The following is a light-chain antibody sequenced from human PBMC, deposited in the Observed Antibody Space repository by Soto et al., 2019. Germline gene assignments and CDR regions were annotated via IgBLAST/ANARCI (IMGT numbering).Light chain of an antibody. Sequence: DIQMTQSPSSVSASVGDRVTITCRTSQGINNWLAWYQQKPEKAPKVLIYRASHLESGVPSRFSASGSGTEFSLTINSLQADDFATYYCQQYHIYSWTFGQGTKVEIK. CDR2: RAS. V-gene: IGKV1-5*03. CDR3: QQYHIYSWT. CDR1: QGINNW. J-gene: IGKJ1*01.